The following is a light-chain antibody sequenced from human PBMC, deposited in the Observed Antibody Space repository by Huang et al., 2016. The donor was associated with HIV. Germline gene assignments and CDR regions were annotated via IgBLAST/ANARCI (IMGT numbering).Light chain of an antibody. CDR2: GAS. CDR1: QSVNRNF. Sequence: EIVLTQSPGTLSLSPGERATLSCRASQSVNRNFLAWYQQKSGQPPRLLIYGASTRATGIPDRFSGSGSGTDFTLTISRLEPEDFALYYCQQYGRSPGTFGQGTKVEFK. CDR3: QQYGRSPGT. J-gene: IGKJ1*01. V-gene: IGKV3-20*01.